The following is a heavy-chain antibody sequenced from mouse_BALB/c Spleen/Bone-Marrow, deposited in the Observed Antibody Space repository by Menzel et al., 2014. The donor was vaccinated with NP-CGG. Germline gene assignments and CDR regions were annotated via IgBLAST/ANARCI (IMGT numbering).Heavy chain of an antibody. CDR1: GYTFTSYW. Sequence: VQLQQSGAELVKPGASVKLSCKASGYTFTSYWMHWVKQRPGQGLGWIGEIDPSDSYTNYNQKFKGKATLTVDKSSSTAYMQLSSLTSEDSAVYYCARDSITTVVATDYWGKGTTLTVSS. J-gene: IGHJ2*01. V-gene: IGHV1-69*02. D-gene: IGHD1-1*01. CDR2: IDPSDSYT. CDR3: ARDSITTVVATDY.